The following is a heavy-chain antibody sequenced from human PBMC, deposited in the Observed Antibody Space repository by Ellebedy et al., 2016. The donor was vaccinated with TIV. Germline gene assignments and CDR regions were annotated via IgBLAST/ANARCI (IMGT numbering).Heavy chain of an antibody. CDR3: ARQVSSGSLYFDY. CDR1: GGSISPYY. V-gene: IGHV4-59*05. Sequence: MPSETLSLTCTVSGGSISPYYWSWTRQPPGKGLEWIGSIYYSGSTYYNPSLKSRVTISVDTSKNQFSLKLSSVTAADTAVYYCARQVSSGSLYFDYWGQGTLVTVSS. CDR2: IYYSGST. J-gene: IGHJ4*02. D-gene: IGHD6-19*01.